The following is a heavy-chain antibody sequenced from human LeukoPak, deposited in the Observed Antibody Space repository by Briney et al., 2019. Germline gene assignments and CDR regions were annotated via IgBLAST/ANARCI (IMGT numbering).Heavy chain of an antibody. Sequence: SQTLSLTCALSGDSVSSNSAAWHWIRQSPSRGLEWLGRTYYRSKWYNDYAVSVKSRMTVSPDTSKNQFSLQLNSATPEDTAVYYCARDGGSGWYFRPLDYWGQGTPVTASS. CDR1: GDSVSSNSAA. J-gene: IGHJ4*02. CDR3: ARDGGSGWYFRPLDY. D-gene: IGHD6-19*01. CDR2: TYYRSKWYN. V-gene: IGHV6-1*01.